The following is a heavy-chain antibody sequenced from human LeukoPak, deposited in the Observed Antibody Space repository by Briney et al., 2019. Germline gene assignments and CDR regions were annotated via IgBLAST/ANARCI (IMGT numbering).Heavy chain of an antibody. J-gene: IGHJ4*02. CDR1: GFTFSSFE. CDR2: ISSSGSTM. V-gene: IGHV3-48*03. Sequence: PGGSLRLSCAASGFTFSSFEMNWVRQAPGKGLEWVSYISSSGSTMYYADSVQGRFTISRDNSKNTLYLQMNSLRAEDTAVYYCAKRSAESSGYFDYWGQGTLVTVSS. CDR3: AKRSAESSGYFDY. D-gene: IGHD6-19*01.